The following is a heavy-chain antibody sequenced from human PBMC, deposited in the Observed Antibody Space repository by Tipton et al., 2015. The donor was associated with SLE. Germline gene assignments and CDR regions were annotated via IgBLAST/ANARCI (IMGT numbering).Heavy chain of an antibody. J-gene: IGHJ4*02. CDR2: ISYDGSNK. CDR1: GFTFSSYA. CDR3: ARGDGDYAFDY. Sequence: RSLRLSCAASGFTFSSYAMHWVRQAPGKGLEWVAVISYDGSNKYYADSVKGRFTISRDNSKNTLYLQMNSLRAEDTAVYYCARGDGDYAFDYWGQETLVTVSS. V-gene: IGHV3-30*04. D-gene: IGHD4-17*01.